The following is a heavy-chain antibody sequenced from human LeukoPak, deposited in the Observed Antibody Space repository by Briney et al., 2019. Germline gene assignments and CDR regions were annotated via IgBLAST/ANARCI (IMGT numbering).Heavy chain of an antibody. J-gene: IGHJ6*02. V-gene: IGHV1-2*02. CDR1: GYTFTGYY. CDR2: INPNRGGT. CDR3: VCSTNHTRRGRRLTKTFQGSNNMSRDKSITTASMDMSRLSSAATAVYSCARSAYGMDV. Sequence: ASVKVSCKASGYTFTGYYMHWGRHAPGQGLEWRGWINPNRGGTNYAQKFQGRVTMTKNTSISTAYMERSRLTPDDTAGHYWVCSTNHTRRGRRLTKTFQGSNNMSRDKSITTASMDMSRLSSAATAVYSCARSAYGMDVWGQGTPVTVSS. D-gene: IGHD1-14*01.